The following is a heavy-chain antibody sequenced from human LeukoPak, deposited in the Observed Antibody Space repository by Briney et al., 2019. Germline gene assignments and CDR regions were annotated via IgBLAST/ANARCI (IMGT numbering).Heavy chain of an antibody. CDR1: GLSFRSSC. Sequence: GGSLRLSCAVSGLSFRSSCMDWVRQAPGKGLEWVASINPEGSEKYSADSVKGRFTISRDNAKNTLYLQMNSLRAEDTAVYYCANELRPNDYWGQGTQVTVSS. J-gene: IGHJ4*02. D-gene: IGHD1-7*01. CDR2: INPEGSEK. V-gene: IGHV3-7*03. CDR3: ANELRPNDY.